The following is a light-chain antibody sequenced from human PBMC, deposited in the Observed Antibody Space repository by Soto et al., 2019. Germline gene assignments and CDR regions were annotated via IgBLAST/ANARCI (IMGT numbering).Light chain of an antibody. CDR3: QQYGSSSWT. Sequence: IVMTQSPATLSVSPGERAPLSCRASQSISDTLAWYQQKPGQAPRILIFGASSRATGIPDRFSGSGSGTDFTLTISRLEPEDFAVYYCQQYGSSSWTFGQGTKVDI. CDR1: QSISDT. V-gene: IGKV3-20*01. CDR2: GAS. J-gene: IGKJ1*01.